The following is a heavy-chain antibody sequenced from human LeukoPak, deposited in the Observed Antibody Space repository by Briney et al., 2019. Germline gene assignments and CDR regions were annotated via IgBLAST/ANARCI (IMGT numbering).Heavy chain of an antibody. V-gene: IGHV4-34*01. CDR2: INHSGST. CDR1: GGSFSGYY. D-gene: IGHD2-21*02. J-gene: IGHJ1*01. Sequence: PLETLCPPRAVYGGSFSGYYWSWIRQPPGKGLEWIGEINHSGSTNYNPSLKSRVTISVDTSKNQFSLKLSSVTAADTAVYYCAGAYCGGYCYLHPRVCWGRGNLVTVSS. CDR3: AGAYCGGYCYLHPRVC.